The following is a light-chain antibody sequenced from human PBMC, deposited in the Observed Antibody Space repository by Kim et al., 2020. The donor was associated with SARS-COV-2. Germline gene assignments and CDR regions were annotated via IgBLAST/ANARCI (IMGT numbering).Light chain of an antibody. CDR2: GAS. CDR3: QQYGSSPWT. V-gene: IGKV3-20*01. Sequence: SPGERATLSCRASQSVSSSYLAWYQQKPGQAPRLLIYGASSRRTGMPDRFSRSGSGTDFTLTISRLEPEDFAVYYCQQYGSSPWTFGQGTKVDIK. J-gene: IGKJ1*01. CDR1: QSVSSSY.